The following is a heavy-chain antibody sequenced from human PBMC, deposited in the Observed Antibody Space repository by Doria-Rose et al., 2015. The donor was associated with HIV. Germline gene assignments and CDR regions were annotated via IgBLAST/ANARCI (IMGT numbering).Heavy chain of an antibody. CDR2: LNVGTGDT. D-gene: IGHD6-13*01. V-gene: IGHV1-3*01. J-gene: IGHJ4*02. Sequence: LELMGWLNVGTGDTRYSRKFQDRVTITSDTSANTGYMALSSLRSEVTAVYYCARIHSLSSSSLGHWGQGTLVTVSS. CDR3: ARIHSLSSSSLGH.